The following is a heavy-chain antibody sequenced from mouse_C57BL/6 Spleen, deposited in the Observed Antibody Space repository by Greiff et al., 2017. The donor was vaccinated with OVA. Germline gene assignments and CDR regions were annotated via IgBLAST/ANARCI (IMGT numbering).Heavy chain of an antibody. CDR2: IRSKSNNYAT. J-gene: IGHJ2*01. Sequence: EVKLVESGGGLVQPKGSLKLSCAASGFSFNTYAMNWVRQAPGKGLEWVARIRSKSNNYATYYADSVKDRFTISRDDSESMLYLQMNNLKTEDTAMYYCVREAPNWPYYFDYWGQGTTLTVSS. CDR3: VREAPNWPYYFDY. CDR1: GFSFNTYA. D-gene: IGHD4-1*01. V-gene: IGHV10-1*01.